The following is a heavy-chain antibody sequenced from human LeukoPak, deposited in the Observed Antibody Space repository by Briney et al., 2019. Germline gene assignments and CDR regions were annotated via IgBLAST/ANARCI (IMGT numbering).Heavy chain of an antibody. D-gene: IGHD6-19*01. J-gene: IGHJ6*02. CDR1: GYTFTSYY. CDR3: ARDTIAVAGTYHYYGMDV. Sequence: ASVKVSCKASGYTFTSYYMHWVRQAPGQGLEWMGIINPSGGSTSYAQKFQGRVTMTRDTSTSTVYMELRSLRSDDTAVYYCARDTIAVAGTYHYYGMDVWGQGTTVTVSS. V-gene: IGHV1-46*01. CDR2: INPSGGST.